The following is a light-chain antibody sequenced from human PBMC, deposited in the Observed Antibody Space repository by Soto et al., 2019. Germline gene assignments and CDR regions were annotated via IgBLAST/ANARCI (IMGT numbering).Light chain of an antibody. Sequence: QSALTQPASVSGSPGQSITISCAGTATDIGGYNYVSWYQHHPGRAPKLIIYGVTNRPSGVSNRFSGSKSGNTASLTISGLQAEDEADYYWFSFTSSSLFGTGTKVTVL. J-gene: IGLJ1*01. CDR2: GVT. CDR3: FSFTSSSL. V-gene: IGLV2-14*03. CDR1: ATDIGGYNY.